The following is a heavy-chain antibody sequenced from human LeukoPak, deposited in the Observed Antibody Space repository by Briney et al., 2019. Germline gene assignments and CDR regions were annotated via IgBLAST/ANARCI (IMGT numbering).Heavy chain of an antibody. Sequence: SETLSLTCTVSGGSISSSSYYWGWIRQPPGKGLEWIGSIYYSGSTYYNPSLKSRVTISVDTSKNQFSLKLSSVTAADTAVYYCARHPRRSYPYYYYMDVWGKGTTVTVSS. CDR1: GGSISSSSYY. D-gene: IGHD3-10*01. CDR3: ARHPRRSYPYYYYMDV. CDR2: IYYSGST. V-gene: IGHV4-39*01. J-gene: IGHJ6*03.